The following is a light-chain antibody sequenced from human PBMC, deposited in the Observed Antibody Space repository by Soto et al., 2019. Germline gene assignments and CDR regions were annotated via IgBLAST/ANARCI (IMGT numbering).Light chain of an antibody. CDR3: QHLNNSPFT. Sequence: IQLTQSPSSLSASVGDRVTITCRASQGISTYLAWYQQKPGQAPKLLIYAASTLRSGVPSRFSGSGSDTDFTLTFSSLQPEDFDTYYCQHLNNSPFTFGPGTKVDIK. CDR2: AAS. CDR1: QGISTY. V-gene: IGKV1-9*01. J-gene: IGKJ3*01.